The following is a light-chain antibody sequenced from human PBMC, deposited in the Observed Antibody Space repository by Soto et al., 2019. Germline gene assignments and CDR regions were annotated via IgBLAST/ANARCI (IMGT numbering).Light chain of an antibody. CDR1: QSVGIN. Sequence: EIVMTQSPATLSVSPGERATLSCRASQSVGINLAWYQQKSGQAPRLLIYGASTRATDLPVRFSGSGSGTEFTLTISRLQSKDFAVYYCQQYTKRPRTFGQGTKVEIK. CDR3: QQYTKRPRT. V-gene: IGKV3-15*01. J-gene: IGKJ1*01. CDR2: GAS.